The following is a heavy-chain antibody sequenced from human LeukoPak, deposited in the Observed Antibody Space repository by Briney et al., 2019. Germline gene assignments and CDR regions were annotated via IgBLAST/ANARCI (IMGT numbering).Heavy chain of an antibody. CDR2: INDSGNT. Sequence: SETLSLTCTVSGGSITSSSYYWGWMRQPQGKGRKWIVSINDSGNTYDNPYRKSRVTTSVATSNNQFSPKLSSVTAADTAVYYCARHLNSIAGTVDYWGQGTLVTVSS. V-gene: IGHV4-39*01. D-gene: IGHD6-13*01. CDR1: GGSITSSSYY. J-gene: IGHJ4*02. CDR3: ARHLNSIAGTVDY.